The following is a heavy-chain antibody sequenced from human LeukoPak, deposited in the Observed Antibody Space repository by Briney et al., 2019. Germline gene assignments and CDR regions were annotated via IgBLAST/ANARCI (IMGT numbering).Heavy chain of an antibody. D-gene: IGHD2-8*01. CDR3: ARALVYTIPYFDY. CDR2: IYPGDSET. Sequence: GESLKISCKGSGWRFTNYWIGLVRQMPGKGLEWMGIIYPGDSETRYSPPFQGQVTVSADKSINTAYLQWSSLKASDTAIYYCARALVYTIPYFDYWGQGTLVTVSS. V-gene: IGHV5-51*01. J-gene: IGHJ4*02. CDR1: GWRFTNYW.